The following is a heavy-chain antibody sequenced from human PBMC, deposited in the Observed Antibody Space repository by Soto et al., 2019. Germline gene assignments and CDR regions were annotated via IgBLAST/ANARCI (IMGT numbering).Heavy chain of an antibody. V-gene: IGHV1-18*01. CDR2: ISPNSGDT. CDR3: AREMWTLXGPQNFFDY. CDR1: GYTFTSFG. J-gene: IGHJ4*02. D-gene: IGHD2-21*01. Sequence: ASVKVSCKASGYTFTSFGITWVRQAPGQGLEWMGWISPNSGDTRYAQNLQGRATMTTDKYTSTAYMELRSLTSDDTALYYCAREMWTLXGPQNFFDYWGKGALVTVSS.